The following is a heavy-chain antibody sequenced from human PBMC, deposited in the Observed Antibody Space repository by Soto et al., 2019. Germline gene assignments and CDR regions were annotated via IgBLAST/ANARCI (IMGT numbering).Heavy chain of an antibody. CDR2: VSGSGVSP. V-gene: IGHV3-23*01. J-gene: IGHJ4*02. Sequence: EVQLLESGGGLVQPGGSLSLSGAAPGSTFTNYPMRWVRQPPGKGLEWVSAVSGSGVSPYYADSVKGRFAISRDNSKNTLYLQMNSLRADDTAVYYCAKEGHLGGYNSDQLYYFDYWGQGTLVTVSS. CDR3: AKEGHLGGYNSDQLYYFDY. CDR1: GSTFTNYP. D-gene: IGHD5-18*01.